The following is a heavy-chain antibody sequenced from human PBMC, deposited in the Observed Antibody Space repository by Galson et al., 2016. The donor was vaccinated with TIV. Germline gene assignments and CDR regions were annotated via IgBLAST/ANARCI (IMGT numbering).Heavy chain of an antibody. CDR1: GGSISSSAYH. J-gene: IGHJ1*01. D-gene: IGHD1-26*01. V-gene: IGHV4-31*03. Sequence: TLSLTCNVSGGSISSSAYHWSWIRQHPGKALEWIGNIYDSGSTYYHPSLQSRVTISVDTSQNQFSLRLSSVTAADTAVYYCARWAGCGSYSDYFQQWGQGTLVTVSS. CDR3: ARWAGCGSYSDYFQQ. CDR2: IYDSGST.